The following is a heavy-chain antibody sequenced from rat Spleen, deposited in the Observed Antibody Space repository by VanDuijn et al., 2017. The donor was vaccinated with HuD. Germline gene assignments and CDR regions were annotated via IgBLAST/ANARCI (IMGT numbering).Heavy chain of an antibody. D-gene: IGHD1-11*01. CDR2: ISYDGSST. J-gene: IGHJ2*01. V-gene: IGHV5-29*01. CDR1: GFTFSDFY. CDR3: ARDQTTEGMDY. Sequence: EVQLVESDGGLVQPGRSLKLSCAASGFTFSDFYMAWVRQAPTKGLEWVATISYDGSSTYYRDSVKGRFTISRDDATGTLYLQMDSLRSEDTATYYCARDQTTEGMDYWGQGVMVTVSS.